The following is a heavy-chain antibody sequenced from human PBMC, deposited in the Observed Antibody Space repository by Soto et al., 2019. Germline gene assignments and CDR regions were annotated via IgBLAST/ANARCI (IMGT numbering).Heavy chain of an antibody. V-gene: IGHV3-53*04. CDR3: ARVMTTVTSYYYYGMDV. CDR2: IYSGGST. Sequence: PGGSLRLSCAASGFTVSSNYMSWVRQAPGKGLEWVSVIYSGGSTYYADSVKGRFTISRHNSKNTLYLQMNSLRAEDTAVYYCARVMTTVTSYYYYGMDVWGQGTTVTV. D-gene: IGHD4-17*01. J-gene: IGHJ6*02. CDR1: GFTVSSNY.